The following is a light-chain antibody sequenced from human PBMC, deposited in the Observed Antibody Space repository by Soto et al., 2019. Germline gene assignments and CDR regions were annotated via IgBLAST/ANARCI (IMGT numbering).Light chain of an antibody. Sequence: DIQMTQYPSTLSASVGDRVTITCRASQSISSWLAWYQQKPGKAPKLLIYKASSLESGVPSRFSGSGSGTEFTLTISSLQPDDFATYYCQQYNSYSWTFGQGTMV. CDR3: QQYNSYSWT. J-gene: IGKJ1*01. CDR1: QSISSW. V-gene: IGKV1-5*03. CDR2: KAS.